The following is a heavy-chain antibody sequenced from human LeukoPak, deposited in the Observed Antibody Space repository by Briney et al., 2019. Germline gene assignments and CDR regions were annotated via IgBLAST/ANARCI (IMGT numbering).Heavy chain of an antibody. V-gene: IGHV4-4*07. D-gene: IGHD5-18*01. CDR1: GGAIRSYY. CDR2: IYTSGST. Sequence: PSETLSLTCTVSGGAIRSYYWSLIRQPAGQGLEWIGRIYTSGSTNYNPSLKSRVTMSVDTSKNQFSLKLSSVTAADTAVYYCARVVDTAMDVYYFDYWGQGTLVTVSS. J-gene: IGHJ4*02. CDR3: ARVVDTAMDVYYFDY.